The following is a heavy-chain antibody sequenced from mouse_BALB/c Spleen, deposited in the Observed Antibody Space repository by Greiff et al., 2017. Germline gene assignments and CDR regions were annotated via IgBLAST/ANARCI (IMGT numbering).Heavy chain of an antibody. CDR1: GFTFSSYG. CDR3: ARHEGTTVVDSWFAY. CDR2: ISSGGSYT. D-gene: IGHD1-1*01. V-gene: IGHV5-6*01. Sequence: EVQVVESGGDLVKPGGSLKLSCAASGFTFSSYGMSWVRQTPDKRLEWVATISSGGSYTYYPDSVKGRFTISRDNAKNTLYLQMSSLKSEDTAMYYCARHEGTTVVDSWFAYWGQGTLVTVSA. J-gene: IGHJ3*01.